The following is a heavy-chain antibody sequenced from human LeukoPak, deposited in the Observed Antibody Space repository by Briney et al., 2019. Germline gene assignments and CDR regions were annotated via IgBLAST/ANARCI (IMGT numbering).Heavy chain of an antibody. J-gene: IGHJ4*02. V-gene: IGHV4-34*01. CDR1: GGSFSGYY. Sequence: SETLSLTCAVYGGSFSGYYWSWIRQPPGKGLEWIGEINHSGSTNYNPPLQSRVTISVDTPKNQFSLKLSSVTPADTAVYYCARSPCGSPPFFDYCSQGTLVTVSS. D-gene: IGHD2-15*01. CDR2: INHSGST. CDR3: ARSPCGSPPFFDY.